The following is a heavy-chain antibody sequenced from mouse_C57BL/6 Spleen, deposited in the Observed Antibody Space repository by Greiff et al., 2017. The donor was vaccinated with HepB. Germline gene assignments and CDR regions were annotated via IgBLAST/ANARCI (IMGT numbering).Heavy chain of an antibody. CDR2: FYPGSGSI. V-gene: IGHV1-62-2*01. J-gene: IGHJ1*03. D-gene: IGHD2-1*01. CDR3: ARHEDNYGNSDWYFDV. CDR1: GYTFTEYT. Sequence: VQLVESGAELVKPGASVKLSCKASGYTFTEYTIHWVKQRSGQGLEWIGWFYPGSGSIKYNEKFKDKATLTANKSSSTVYMELSRLTSEDSAVYFCARHEDNYGNSDWYFDVWGTGTTVTVSS.